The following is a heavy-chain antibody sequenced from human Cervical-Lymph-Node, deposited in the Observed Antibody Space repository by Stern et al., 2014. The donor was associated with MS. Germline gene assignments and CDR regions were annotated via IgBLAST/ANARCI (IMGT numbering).Heavy chain of an antibody. D-gene: IGHD3-22*01. J-gene: IGHJ4*02. Sequence: VQLVQSGAEVKKPGASVKVSCKASGYTFTSDGISWGRQAPGQGLEWMGWINAYKGNPNYAQKLQGRVTMTTDTSTSTAYMELRSLRSDDTAVYYCARVDSSGYYYFDYWGQGTLVTVSS. CDR1: GYTFTSDG. V-gene: IGHV1-18*01. CDR3: ARVDSSGYYYFDY. CDR2: INAYKGNP.